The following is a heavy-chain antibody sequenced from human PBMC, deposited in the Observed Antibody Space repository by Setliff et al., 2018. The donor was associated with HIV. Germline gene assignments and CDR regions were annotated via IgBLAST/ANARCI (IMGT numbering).Heavy chain of an antibody. J-gene: IGHJ4*02. Sequence: VGSLRLSCAASGFTFNNYRFHWVRQTPGKGLEWVTNISPDGNNKYYADSVKGRFTVSRDNSRDTLYLQMNSLRAEDTAVYYCARLPQDVRSSIDFWGQGTLVTVSS. CDR1: GFTFNNYR. V-gene: IGHV3-30*04. CDR2: ISPDGNNK. D-gene: IGHD6-6*01. CDR3: ARLPQDVRSSIDF.